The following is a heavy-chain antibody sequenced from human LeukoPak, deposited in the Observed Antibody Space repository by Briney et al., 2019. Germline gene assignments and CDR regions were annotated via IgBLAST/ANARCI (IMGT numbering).Heavy chain of an antibody. J-gene: IGHJ3*02. V-gene: IGHV3-33*01. CDR1: GFTFSSYG. CDR2: IWYDGSNK. D-gene: IGHD2-15*01. Sequence: GGSLRLSCAASGFTFSSYGMHWVRQAPGKGLEWVAVIWYDGSNKYYADSVKGRFTISRDNSKNTLYLQMNSLRAEDTAVYYCARDTGPIVVARAFDIWGQGTMVTVSS. CDR3: ARDTGPIVVARAFDI.